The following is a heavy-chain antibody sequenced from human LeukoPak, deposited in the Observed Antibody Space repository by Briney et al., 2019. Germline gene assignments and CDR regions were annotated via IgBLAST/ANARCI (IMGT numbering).Heavy chain of an antibody. Sequence: PGGSLRLSCPASGFTFSDYYMSWIRQAPGKGLEWVSYISSSGSTIYYADSVKGRFTISRDNAKNSLYLQMNSLRAEDTAVYYCASPDYYDSSGYVLNYWGQGTLVTVSS. D-gene: IGHD3-22*01. CDR3: ASPDYYDSSGYVLNY. J-gene: IGHJ4*02. CDR2: ISSSGSTI. V-gene: IGHV3-11*01. CDR1: GFTFSDYY.